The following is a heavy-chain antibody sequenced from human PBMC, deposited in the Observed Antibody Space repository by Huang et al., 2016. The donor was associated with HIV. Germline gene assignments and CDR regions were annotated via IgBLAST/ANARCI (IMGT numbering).Heavy chain of an antibody. J-gene: IGHJ6*02. CDR3: ARPQGDMVRGIIRSYYYYYGMDV. D-gene: IGHD3-10*01. V-gene: IGHV3-21*01. CDR2: IVMRSSYI. CDR1: GFTFSSYS. Sequence: EVQLVESGGGLVKPGGSLRLSCAAYGFTFSSYSMNWVGQAPWKGMEWVSAIVMRSSYIYHPDPVKGRFTISRDDAKNALYLQMNSLRPEDTAVYYCARPQGDMVRGIIRSYYYYYGMDVWGQGTTVTVSS.